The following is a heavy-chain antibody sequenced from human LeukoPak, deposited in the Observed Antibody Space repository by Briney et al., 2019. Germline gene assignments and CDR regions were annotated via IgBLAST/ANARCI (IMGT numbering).Heavy chain of an antibody. CDR3: ARMVVGAHSN. CDR1: GGSIGNYY. Sequence: SETLSLTCTVSGGSIGNYYWTWIRQPPGKGLEWIGYIYYSGSTNYNPSLKSRVTISVDTSKNQFSLKLSSVTAADTAVYYCARMVVGAHSNWGQGTLVTVSS. D-gene: IGHD1-26*01. CDR2: IYYSGST. V-gene: IGHV4-59*01. J-gene: IGHJ4*02.